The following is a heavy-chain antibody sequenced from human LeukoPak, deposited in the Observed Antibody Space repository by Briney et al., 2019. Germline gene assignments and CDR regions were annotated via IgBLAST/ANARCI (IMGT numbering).Heavy chain of an antibody. V-gene: IGHV4-59*01. Sequence: SWTLSLTCTVSSCSIINYFLNWFRQAPGKGLEWMGYNSSSGRTNYNPSLKSRVAISVDKSKSQFSMKLRCVSAADTAVYYCAGARYSDCFGWFDYWGQGALVIVSS. CDR1: SCSIINYF. CDR3: AGARYSDCFGWFDY. J-gene: IGHJ4*01. CDR2: NSSSGRT. D-gene: IGHD2-21*01.